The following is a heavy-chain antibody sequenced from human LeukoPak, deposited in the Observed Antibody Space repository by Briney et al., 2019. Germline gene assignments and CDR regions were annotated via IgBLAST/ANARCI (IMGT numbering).Heavy chain of an antibody. D-gene: IGHD2-21*02. Sequence: QPGGSLRLSCAAPGFTFRGYEMNWVRQAPGKGLEWVSNSNSDYAVIDYRHSVKGRFTISKDNSQNTLYLQMKSMAAEDSAVYYCARPDETAPAEDFQHWGQGTLVTVSS. CDR2: SNSDYAVI. CDR3: ARPDETAPAEDFQH. V-gene: IGHV3-48*03. J-gene: IGHJ1*01. CDR1: GFTFRGYE.